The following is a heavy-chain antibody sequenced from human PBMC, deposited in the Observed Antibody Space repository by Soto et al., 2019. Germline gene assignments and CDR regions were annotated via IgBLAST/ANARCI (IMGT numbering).Heavy chain of an antibody. Sequence: QVQLVESGGDLVKPGGSLRLSCAASGFPFSDYYMSWIRQAPGKGLEWVSSIGSSSSYTNYADSVKGRFTISRDNAKNSLYLQMNILRAADTAVYYCASRRPTWYYNYWGQGTLVTVSA. V-gene: IGHV3-11*05. D-gene: IGHD3-10*01. CDR1: GFPFSDYY. J-gene: IGHJ4*02. CDR3: ASRRPTWYYNY. CDR2: IGSSSSYT.